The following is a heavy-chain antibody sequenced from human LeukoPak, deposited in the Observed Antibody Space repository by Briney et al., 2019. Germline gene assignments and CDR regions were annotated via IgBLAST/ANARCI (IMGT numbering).Heavy chain of an antibody. J-gene: IGHJ6*03. CDR2: YDNGDT. Sequence: SETLSLTCTVSGASISGNLWSWIRQPPGKGLEWIAYDNGDTRYHPSFTGRVSISVDLSRNQLSLKLSSVTAADTAVYYCARVRDYYYMDVWGKGTTVTVSS. CDR1: GASISGNL. CDR3: ARVRDYYYMDV. V-gene: IGHV4-59*01.